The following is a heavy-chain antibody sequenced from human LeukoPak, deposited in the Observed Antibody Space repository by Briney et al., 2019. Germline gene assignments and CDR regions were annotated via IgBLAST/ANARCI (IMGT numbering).Heavy chain of an antibody. D-gene: IGHD1-26*01. V-gene: IGHV4-39*07. CDR2: IYYSGTT. J-gene: IGHJ5*02. Sequence: SETLSLTCSVSRGSISSSNYYWGWIRQPPGKGLEWIGNIYYSGTTYYNPSLPSLKSRVTILIDTSKNQFSLRLRSVTAADTAVYYCARVASGSYLGWFDPWGQGTLVTVSS. CDR3: ARVASGSYLGWFDP. CDR1: RGSISSSNYY.